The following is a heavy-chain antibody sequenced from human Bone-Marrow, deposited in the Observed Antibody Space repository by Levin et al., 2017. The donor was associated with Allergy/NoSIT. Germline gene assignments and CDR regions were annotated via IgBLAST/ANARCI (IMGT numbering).Heavy chain of an antibody. CDR3: ARLQDPGAMVYYKYGMDV. D-gene: IGHD2-2*01. Sequence: GESLKISCAASGFSFTSYALHWVRQAPCKGLEWVAFISHDRSNTYYVESVKGRFTISRDNSQDILYLQMTSLRVEDTAVYYCARLQDPGAMVYYKYGMDVWGLGTTVTVSS. CDR2: ISHDRSNT. J-gene: IGHJ6*02. CDR1: GFSFTSYA. V-gene: IGHV3-30*04.